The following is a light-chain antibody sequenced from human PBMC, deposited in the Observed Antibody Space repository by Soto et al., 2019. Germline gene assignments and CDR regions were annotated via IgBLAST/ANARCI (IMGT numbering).Light chain of an antibody. V-gene: IGKV3-15*01. CDR3: RQRSSWAPLT. J-gene: IGKJ4*01. CDR2: GAS. Sequence: IVMTQSPATLSVSPWERATLSCRASHKILSKLAWYQQKPGQAPRLLLYGASTRATGSPARFSGSGCGTEFTLTINSLEPEDDAVYYCRQRSSWAPLTFGGGTKVDIK. CDR1: HKILSK.